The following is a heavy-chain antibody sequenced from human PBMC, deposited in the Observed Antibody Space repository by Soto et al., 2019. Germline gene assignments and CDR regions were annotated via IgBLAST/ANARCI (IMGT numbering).Heavy chain of an antibody. CDR2: INPKFGDT. J-gene: IGHJ6*02. CDR3: ARNMVYYYGPGSGNGHGF. V-gene: IGHV1-2*02. CDR1: GYTFTSYY. Sequence: QVQLVQSGAEMKAPGDSVRVSCEASGYTFTSYYIHWVRQAPGQGLEWMGWINPKFGDTTYAQDFQGRVSMTRDMSISTVYMELSRLTSDDTAIYYCARNMVYYYGPGSGNGHGFWGQGTTVTVFS. D-gene: IGHD3-10*01.